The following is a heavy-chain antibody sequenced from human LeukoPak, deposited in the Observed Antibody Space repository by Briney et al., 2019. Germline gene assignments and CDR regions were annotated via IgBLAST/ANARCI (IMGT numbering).Heavy chain of an antibody. J-gene: IGHJ4*02. CDR1: GGTFSSYA. CDR2: IIPIFGTA. V-gene: IGHV1-69*05. D-gene: IGHD6-13*01. CDR3: AADGWSSHGYYFDY. Sequence: ASVKVSCKASGGTFSSYAISWVRQAPGQGLEWMGGIIPIFGTANYAQKFQERVTITRDMSTSTAYMELSSLRSEDTAVYYCAADGWSSHGYYFDYWGQGTLVTVSS.